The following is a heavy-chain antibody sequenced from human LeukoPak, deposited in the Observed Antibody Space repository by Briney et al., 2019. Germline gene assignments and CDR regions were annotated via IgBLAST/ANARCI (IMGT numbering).Heavy chain of an antibody. D-gene: IGHD2-15*01. CDR3: ARVLRYCSGGNCYSGGLGYMDV. V-gene: IGHV3-11*01. Sequence: PGGSLKLSCAASGFTFSDYNMRWIRQAPGKGLEWVSSISRSGSTKYYADSVKGRFTISRDNAKNSLFLQMNSLRAEDTAVYYCARVLRYCSGGNCYSGGLGYMDVWGKGTAVTISS. CDR1: GFTFSDYN. J-gene: IGHJ6*03. CDR2: ISRSGSTK.